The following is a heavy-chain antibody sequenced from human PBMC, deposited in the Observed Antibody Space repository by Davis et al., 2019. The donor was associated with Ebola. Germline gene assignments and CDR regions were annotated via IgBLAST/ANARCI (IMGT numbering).Heavy chain of an antibody. CDR1: EFTFRSYW. CDR2: IDTDGSTT. J-gene: IGHJ3*02. CDR3: ATDGVAARPGDAFSI. Sequence: GESLKISCVASEFTFRSYWFHWVRQAPGKGLEWVSRIDTDGSTTNYADSVRGRFTISRDNAKNTLFLQMNSLREDDTAVYYCATDGVAARPGDAFSIWGQGTMVTVSS. V-gene: IGHV3-74*01. D-gene: IGHD6-6*01.